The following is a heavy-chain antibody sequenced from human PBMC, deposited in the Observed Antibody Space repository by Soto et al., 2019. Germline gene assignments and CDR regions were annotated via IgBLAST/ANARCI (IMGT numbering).Heavy chain of an antibody. V-gene: IGHV1-69*05. J-gene: IGHJ5*02. Sequence: QVQLVQSGAEVKKPGSSVKVSCKASGGTFSSYAISWVRQAPGQGLEWMGGIIPIFGTANYAQKFQGRVTXTXDXXTSTAYMELSSLRSEDTAVYYCASSVQLWYNWFDPWGQGTLVTVSS. CDR2: IIPIFGTA. CDR1: GGTFSSYA. D-gene: IGHD5-18*01. CDR3: ASSVQLWYNWFDP.